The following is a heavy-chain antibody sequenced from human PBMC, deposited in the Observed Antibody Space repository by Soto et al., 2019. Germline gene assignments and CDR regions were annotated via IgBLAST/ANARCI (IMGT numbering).Heavy chain of an antibody. D-gene: IGHD2-15*01. V-gene: IGHV3-30-3*01. J-gene: IGHJ3*02. CDR2: ISYDGSNR. CDR1: GVTFSSYA. Sequence: GGSLRLSCAASGVTFSSYAMPWVRQAPGKGLEWVAVISYDGSNRYYADSVKGRFTIARDNSKNTLDLHMNSLRAEDMGVYYCASEAQDHDAFVIW. CDR3: ASEAQDHDAFVI.